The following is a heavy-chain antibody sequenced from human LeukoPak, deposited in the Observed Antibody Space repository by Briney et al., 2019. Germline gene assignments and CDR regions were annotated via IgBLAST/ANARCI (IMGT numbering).Heavy chain of an antibody. Sequence: GGSLRLSCAASRFIFSKYAMSWVRQAPGKGLEWVSGISDNGVYTYYADSEKGRFTISRDDAQNSLYLQMNSLRADDTAVYYCAKDITAPGLFYDYWGQGTLVTVSS. J-gene: IGHJ4*02. CDR2: ISDNGVYT. CDR3: AKDITAPGLFYDY. CDR1: RFIFSKYA. D-gene: IGHD6-13*01. V-gene: IGHV3-23*01.